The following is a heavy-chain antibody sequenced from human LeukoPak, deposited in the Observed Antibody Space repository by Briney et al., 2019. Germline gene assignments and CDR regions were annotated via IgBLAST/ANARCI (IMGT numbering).Heavy chain of an antibody. J-gene: IGHJ4*02. Sequence: GGSLRLSCAASGFTFSSYSMNWVRQAPGKGLEWVSSISSSSSYIYYADSVKGRFTISRDNAKNSLYLQMNSLRAEDTAVYYCARERWHTAYVGFDYWGQGTLVTVSS. D-gene: IGHD5-18*01. CDR1: GFTFSSYS. CDR3: ARERWHTAYVGFDY. V-gene: IGHV3-21*01. CDR2: ISSSSSYI.